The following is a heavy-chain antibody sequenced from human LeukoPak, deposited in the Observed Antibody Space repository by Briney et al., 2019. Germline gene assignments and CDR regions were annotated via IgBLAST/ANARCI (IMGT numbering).Heavy chain of an antibody. CDR1: GFTFSTYN. Sequence: GGSLRLSCAVSGFTFSTYNMNWVRQAPGKGLEWVSSITSTSTYIYYADSVKGRFTISRDNSKNTLYLQMNSLRAEDTAVYYCAKDGEVEHPYGDYYYYYMDVWGKGTTVTVSS. D-gene: IGHD4-17*01. CDR2: ITSTSTYI. V-gene: IGHV3-21*01. CDR3: AKDGEVEHPYGDYYYYYMDV. J-gene: IGHJ6*03.